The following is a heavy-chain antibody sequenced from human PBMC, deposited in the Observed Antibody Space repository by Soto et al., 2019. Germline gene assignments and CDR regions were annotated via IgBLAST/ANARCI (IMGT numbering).Heavy chain of an antibody. V-gene: IGHV3-49*04. CDR2: IRSKAYGGTT. CDR3: TRVGYGDYDREGYYYYYGMDV. D-gene: IGHD4-17*01. Sequence: GGSMRLSCTASGLTFGDYAMSWVRQAPGKGLEWVGFIRSKAYGGTTEYAASVKGRFTISRDDSKSIAYLQMNSLKTEDTAVYYCTRVGYGDYDREGYYYYYGMDVWGQGTTVTVSS. J-gene: IGHJ6*02. CDR1: GLTFGDYA.